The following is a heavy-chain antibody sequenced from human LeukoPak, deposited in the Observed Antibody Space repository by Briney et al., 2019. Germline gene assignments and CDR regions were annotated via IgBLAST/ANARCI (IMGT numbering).Heavy chain of an antibody. D-gene: IGHD3-22*01. CDR1: GGSISSNS. J-gene: IGHJ4*02. CDR2: IYYSGST. Sequence: SETLSLTCTVSGGSISSNSWTWIRQPPGKGLEWIGSIYYSGSTYCNPSLKSRVTISVDTSKNQFSLKLSSVTAADTAVYYCARHLADDSSGYYKDYWGQGTLVTVSS. V-gene: IGHV4-59*05. CDR3: ARHLADDSSGYYKDY.